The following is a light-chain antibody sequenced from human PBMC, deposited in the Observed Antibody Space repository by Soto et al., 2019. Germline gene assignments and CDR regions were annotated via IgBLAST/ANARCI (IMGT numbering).Light chain of an antibody. CDR1: SSDVGGYNY. Sequence: QSALTQPASVSGSHGQSITISCTGTSSDVGGYNYVSWFQHHPGKAPKLIIYEVSYRPSGVSNRFSGSKSGDTASLTISGLQAEDEADYYCSSFTNTITRYAFGTGTKVTV. CDR3: SSFTNTITRYA. V-gene: IGLV2-14*01. CDR2: EVS. J-gene: IGLJ1*01.